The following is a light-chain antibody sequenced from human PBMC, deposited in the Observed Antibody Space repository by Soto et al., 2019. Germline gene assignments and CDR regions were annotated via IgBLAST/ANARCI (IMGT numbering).Light chain of an antibody. Sequence: DIVMIQSPLSLPVTPGEPASISRRSSQSLLHSNGYNLLDWYLQKPGQSPQLLIYLGSNRASGVPDRFSGSGSGTDFTLKISRVEAEDIGVYYCMQALQTPWTFGQGTKVEIK. CDR3: MQALQTPWT. CDR1: QSLLHSNGYNL. V-gene: IGKV2-28*01. CDR2: LGS. J-gene: IGKJ1*01.